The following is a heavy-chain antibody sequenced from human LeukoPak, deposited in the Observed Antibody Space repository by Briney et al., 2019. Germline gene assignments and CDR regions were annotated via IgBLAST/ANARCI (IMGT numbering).Heavy chain of an antibody. J-gene: IGHJ4*02. CDR3: ARDRGEGDYVDY. CDR1: GFAFSDYY. CDR2: ISSSGSTI. Sequence: TGGSLRLSCAASGFAFSDYYMSWIRQAPGKGLEWVSYISSSGSTIYYADSVKARFTISRDNAKNSLYLQMNSLRAEDTAVYYCARDRGEGDYVDYWGQGTLVTVSS. V-gene: IGHV3-11*01. D-gene: IGHD3-16*01.